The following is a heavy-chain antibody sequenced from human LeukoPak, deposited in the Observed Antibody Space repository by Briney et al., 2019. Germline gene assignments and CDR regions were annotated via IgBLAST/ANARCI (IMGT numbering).Heavy chain of an antibody. J-gene: IGHJ4*02. CDR3: VRDFRSADY. V-gene: IGHV3-74*01. Sequence: GGSLRLSCAASGLSFRTYCMHWVRQAPGKGPMWVSRICPDGTVTNYADSVKARFSISRDNARNTVYLQMNSLRAEDTAVYYCVRDFRSADYWGQGTLVTVSS. CDR2: ICPDGTVT. CDR1: GLSFRTYC.